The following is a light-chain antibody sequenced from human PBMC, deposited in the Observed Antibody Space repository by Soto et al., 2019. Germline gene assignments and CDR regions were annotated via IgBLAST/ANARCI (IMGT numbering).Light chain of an antibody. V-gene: IGKV1-5*03. CDR1: QSISTS. CDR2: KAS. CDR3: QHCDSYWT. J-gene: IGKJ1*01. Sequence: DIQMTQSPSTLSASVGDRVTITCRASQSISTSLAWYQQKPGKAPKVLIYKASSLESGVPSRFSGSGSGTVFTLTISSLQPEDFATYYCQHCDSYWTFGQGTKVEIK.